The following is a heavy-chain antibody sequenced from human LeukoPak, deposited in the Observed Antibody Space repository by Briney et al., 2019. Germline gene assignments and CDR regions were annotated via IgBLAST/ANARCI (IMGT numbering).Heavy chain of an antibody. J-gene: IGHJ4*02. V-gene: IGHV3-11*05. CDR3: ARGSPPDY. CDR2: ISSSSIYT. CDR1: DYIISYYY. D-gene: IGHD2-15*01. Sequence: GGSLRLPCAATDYIISYYYMSWIRQAPGKGLEWLSYISSSSIYTSYADSVKGRFTISRDNAKNSLYLQLNSLRAEDTAVYYCARGSPPDYWGQGTLVTVSS.